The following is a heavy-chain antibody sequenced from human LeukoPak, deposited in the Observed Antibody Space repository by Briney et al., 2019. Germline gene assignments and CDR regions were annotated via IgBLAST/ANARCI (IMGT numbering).Heavy chain of an antibody. CDR3: ARDRSPLLRYFDWLSQH. V-gene: IGHV3-21*01. CDR1: GFAFSSYT. Sequence: PGGSLRLSRVASGFAFSSYTINWVRQTPGEGLGWVSSISGSTYYIYYADSVRGRFTISRDNAENSVYLQMNSLRAEDTAVYYCARDRSPLLRYFDWLSQHWGQGTLVTVSS. CDR2: ISGSTYYI. J-gene: IGHJ4*02. D-gene: IGHD3-9*01.